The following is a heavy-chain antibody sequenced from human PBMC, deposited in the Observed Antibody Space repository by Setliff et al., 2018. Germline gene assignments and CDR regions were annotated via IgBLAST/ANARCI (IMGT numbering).Heavy chain of an antibody. V-gene: IGHV4-61*09. D-gene: IGHD2-2*01. J-gene: IGHJ4*02. CDR2: IYTSWST. Sequence: SETLSLTCSVSGGSISSGSDYWTWIRQPAGKGLEWIGHIYTSWSTNYNPSLKSRVTISVDTSKNQFSLKLSSVTAADTAVYYCAICRYQVPYNYWGQGSLVTVSS. CDR3: AICRYQVPYNY. CDR1: GGSISSGSDY.